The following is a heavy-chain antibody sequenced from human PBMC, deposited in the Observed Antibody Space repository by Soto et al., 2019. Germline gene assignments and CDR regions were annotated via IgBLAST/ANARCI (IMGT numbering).Heavy chain of an antibody. CDR1: GFTFDDYG. CDR2: INWNGGST. CDR3: ARLAPYYYGSGSPRDYYYYMDV. J-gene: IGHJ6*03. V-gene: IGHV3-20*01. Sequence: GGSLRLSCAASGFTFDDYGMSWVRQAPGKGLEWVSGINWNGGSTGYADSVKGRFTISRDNAKNSLYLQMNSLRAEDTALYHCARLAPYYYGSGSPRDYYYYMDVWGKGTTVTVSS. D-gene: IGHD3-10*01.